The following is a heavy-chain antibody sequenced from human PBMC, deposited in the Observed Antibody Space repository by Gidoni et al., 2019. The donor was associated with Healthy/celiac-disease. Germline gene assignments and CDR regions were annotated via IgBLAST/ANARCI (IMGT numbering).Heavy chain of an antibody. V-gene: IGHV3-21*01. Sequence: EVQLVESGGGLVKPGGSLRLSCSASGFTFSSYSMNWVRQAPGKGLEWVSSISSSSSYIYYADSVKGRFTISRDNAKNSLYLQMNSLRAEDTAVYYCASCEYSGYDCNFDYWGQGTLVTVSS. CDR2: ISSSSSYI. J-gene: IGHJ4*02. CDR3: ASCEYSGYDCNFDY. D-gene: IGHD5-12*01. CDR1: GFTFSSYS.